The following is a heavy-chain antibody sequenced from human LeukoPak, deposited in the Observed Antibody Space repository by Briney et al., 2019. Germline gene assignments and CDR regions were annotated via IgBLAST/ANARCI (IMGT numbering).Heavy chain of an antibody. CDR2: INPNSGGT. CDR1: GYTFTGYY. J-gene: IGHJ3*02. Sequence: ASVKVSCKASGYTFTGYYMHWVRQAPGQGLEWMGWINPNSGGTNYAQKFQGRVTMTRDTSISTAYMELSRLRSDDTAVYYCARDLGGYCSGDTCLDAFDIWGQGTVVTVSS. CDR3: ARDLGGYCSGDTCLDAFDI. D-gene: IGHD2-15*01. V-gene: IGHV1-2*02.